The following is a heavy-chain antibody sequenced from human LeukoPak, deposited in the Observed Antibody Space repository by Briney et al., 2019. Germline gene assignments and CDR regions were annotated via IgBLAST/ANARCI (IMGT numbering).Heavy chain of an antibody. CDR2: IRGSGGST. D-gene: IGHD6-19*01. CDR3: ARAGYGSGVPNWFDP. J-gene: IGHJ5*02. Sequence: GGSLRLSCAASGFTFSSYAMNWVRQAPGKGPEWVSSIRGSGGSTHYADSVKGRFTISRDNSKNTVYLQMNSLRAEDTAIYYCARAGYGSGVPNWFDPWGQGTLVTVSS. CDR1: GFTFSSYA. V-gene: IGHV3-23*01.